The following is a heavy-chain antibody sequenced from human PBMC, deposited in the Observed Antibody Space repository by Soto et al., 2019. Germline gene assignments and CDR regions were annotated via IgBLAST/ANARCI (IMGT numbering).Heavy chain of an antibody. V-gene: IGHV2-5*02. D-gene: IGHD6-13*01. CDR2: IYWDDDK. J-gene: IGHJ4*02. Sequence: QITLKESGPTLVKPTQTLTLTCTFSGFSLSTSGVGVGWIRQPPGKALEWLALIYWDDDKRYSPSLKSRLTITQDTSQNQEVLTMTNVDPVDTATYHCANRDRRIAAAGFDYWGQGTLVTVSS. CDR3: ANRDRRIAAAGFDY. CDR1: GFSLSTSGVG.